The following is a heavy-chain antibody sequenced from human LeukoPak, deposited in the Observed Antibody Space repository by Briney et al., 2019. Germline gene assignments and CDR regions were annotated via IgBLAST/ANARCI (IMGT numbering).Heavy chain of an antibody. J-gene: IGHJ6*02. CDR2: INHSGST. CDR1: GGSFSGYY. Sequence: PSETLSLTCAVYGGSFSGYYWSWIRQPPGKGLEWIGEINHSGSTNYNPSLKSRVTISVDTSKNQFSLKLSSVTAADTAVYYCARGRLWSVWGQGTTVTVSS. V-gene: IGHV4-34*01. D-gene: IGHD3-10*01. CDR3: ARGRLWSV.